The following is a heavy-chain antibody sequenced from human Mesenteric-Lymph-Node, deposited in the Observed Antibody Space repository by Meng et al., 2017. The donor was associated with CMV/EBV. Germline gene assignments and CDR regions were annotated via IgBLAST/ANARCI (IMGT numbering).Heavy chain of an antibody. CDR2: INYSGSI. CDR3: ARMSLIVGSIHDAFDM. CDR1: GGSVSSGFYY. D-gene: IGHD1-26*01. V-gene: IGHV4-61*01. J-gene: IGHJ3*02. Sequence: GSLRLSCTVSGGSVSSGFYYWSWIRQPPGKGLEWIGNINYSGSIKSNPSLKSRVTISLDTSKNQFSLKLKSVTAADTAVFYCARMSLIVGSIHDAFDMWGQGTMVTVSS.